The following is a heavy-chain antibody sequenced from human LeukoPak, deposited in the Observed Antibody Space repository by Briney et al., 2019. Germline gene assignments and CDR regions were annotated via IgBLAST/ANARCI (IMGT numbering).Heavy chain of an antibody. CDR1: GFTVSSNY. V-gene: IGHV3-53*01. CDR2: IYSGGST. D-gene: IGHD3-10*01. CDR3: AGLGYGSGSPYYFYYGMDV. J-gene: IGHJ6*01. Sequence: RGSPRLSCAASGFTVSSNYMSWVRQAPGKGLEWVSVIYSGGSTYYADSVKGRFTISSDNSKNTLYLQMNSLRAEDTAVYYCAGLGYGSGSPYYFYYGMDVWGQGSTVSVSS.